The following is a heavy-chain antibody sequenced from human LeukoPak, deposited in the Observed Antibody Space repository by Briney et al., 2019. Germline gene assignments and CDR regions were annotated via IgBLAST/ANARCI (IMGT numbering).Heavy chain of an antibody. CDR2: IYYSGST. Sequence: SETLSLTCTVSGVSISSSSYYWGWIRQPPGQGLEWIGSIYYSGSTYYNPSLKSRVTISVDTSKNQFSLKQSSVTAADTAVYYCARLRRYGDYFDYWGQGTLVTVSS. CDR1: GVSISSSSYY. D-gene: IGHD4-17*01. CDR3: ARLRRYGDYFDY. J-gene: IGHJ4*02. V-gene: IGHV4-39*01.